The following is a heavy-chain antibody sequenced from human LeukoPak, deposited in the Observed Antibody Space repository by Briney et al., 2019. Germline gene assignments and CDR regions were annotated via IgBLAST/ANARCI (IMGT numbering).Heavy chain of an antibody. CDR2: ISAYNGNT. CDR3: AREKSIRATPFDY. Sequence: GASEKLSCKASGYTCTSYSISWVRQAPGQGLEWMGWISAYNGNTNYAQKLQRRVTMTTDTSTSTAYMELRSLRSDDTAVYYCAREKSIRATPFDYWGQGTLVTVSS. D-gene: IGHD3-10*01. J-gene: IGHJ4*02. V-gene: IGHV1-18*01. CDR1: GYTCTSYS.